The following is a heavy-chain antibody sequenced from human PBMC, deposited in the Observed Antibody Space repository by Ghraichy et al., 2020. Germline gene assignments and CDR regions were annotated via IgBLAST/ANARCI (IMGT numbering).Heavy chain of an antibody. Sequence: SETLSLTCTVSGGSISPYYWSWVRQPPGKGLEWIAYIFYNGDTNYNPSLKSRVTISLDTSKSQFSLKLNSVTAVDTATYFCARGGYYYLDVWDKGTTVTVSS. CDR2: IFYNGDT. J-gene: IGHJ6*03. CDR3: ARGGYYYLDV. CDR1: GGSISPYY. V-gene: IGHV4-59*01.